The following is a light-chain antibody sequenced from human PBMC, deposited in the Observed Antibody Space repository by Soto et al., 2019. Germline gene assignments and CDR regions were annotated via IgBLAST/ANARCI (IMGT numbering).Light chain of an antibody. CDR1: SSDVGGYNY. CDR3: SSFTSGSTR. Sequence: QSALTQPASVSGSPGQSITISCTGTSSDVGGYNYVSWYQQHPGKVPKLMIYEVSNRPSGVSNRFSGSKSGNTASLTISGLQAEDEADYYCSSFTSGSTRFGTGTKLTVL. V-gene: IGLV2-14*01. CDR2: EVS. J-gene: IGLJ1*01.